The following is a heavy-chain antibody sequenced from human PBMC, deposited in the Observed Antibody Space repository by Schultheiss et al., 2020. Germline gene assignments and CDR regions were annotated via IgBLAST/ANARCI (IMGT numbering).Heavy chain of an antibody. CDR1: GFTFSSYA. CDR3: AREPLVRYSGSYHGIFDY. CDR2: ISSSSSYI. D-gene: IGHD1-26*01. V-gene: IGHV3-21*01. Sequence: GGSLRLSCAASGFTFSSYAMSWVRQAPGKGLEWVSSISSSSSYIYYADSVKGRFTISRDNAKNSLYLQMNSLRAEDTAVYYCAREPLVRYSGSYHGIFDYWGQGTLVTVSS. J-gene: IGHJ4*02.